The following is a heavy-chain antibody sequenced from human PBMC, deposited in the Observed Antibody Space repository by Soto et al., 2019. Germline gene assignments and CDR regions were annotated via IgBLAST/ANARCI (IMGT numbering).Heavy chain of an antibody. V-gene: IGHV4-30-4*01. CDR3: ATEEQQLVPSWFDP. D-gene: IGHD6-13*01. CDR2: IYYSGST. J-gene: IGHJ5*02. Sequence: PSETLSLTCTVSGGSISSGDCYWSRIRQTPGKGLEWIGYIYYSGSTYYNPSLKSRVTISVDTSKNQFSLKLSSVTAADTAVYFCATEEQQLVPSWFDPWGQGTLVTVSS. CDR1: GGSISSGDCY.